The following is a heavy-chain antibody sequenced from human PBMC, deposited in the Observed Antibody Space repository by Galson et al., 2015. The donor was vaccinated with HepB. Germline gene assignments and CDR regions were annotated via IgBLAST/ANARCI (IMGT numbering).Heavy chain of an antibody. CDR2: ISAYNGIT. V-gene: IGHV1-18*04. J-gene: IGHJ5*02. CDR1: GYTFTSYG. Sequence: SVKVSCKASGYTFTSYGISWVRQAPGQGLEWMGWISAYNGITNYAQKLQGRVTMTTDTSTSTAYMELRSLRSDDTAVYYCARGMGYCSSTSCQSAFDPWGQGTLVTVSS. D-gene: IGHD2-2*01. CDR3: ARGMGYCSSTSCQSAFDP.